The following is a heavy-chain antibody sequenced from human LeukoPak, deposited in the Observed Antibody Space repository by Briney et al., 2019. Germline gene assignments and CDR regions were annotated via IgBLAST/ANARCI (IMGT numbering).Heavy chain of an antibody. CDR3: ARVQRDSSGWPLSWFDP. J-gene: IGHJ5*02. Sequence: SQTLSLTCAISGDSVSSNSAAWNWIRQSPPRGLEWLGRTYYRSKWYNDYAVSVKSRITINPDTSKNQFSLQLNSVTPEDTAVYYCARVQRDSSGWPLSWFDPWGQGTLVTVSS. CDR1: GDSVSSNSAA. V-gene: IGHV6-1*01. D-gene: IGHD6-19*01. CDR2: TYYRSKWYN.